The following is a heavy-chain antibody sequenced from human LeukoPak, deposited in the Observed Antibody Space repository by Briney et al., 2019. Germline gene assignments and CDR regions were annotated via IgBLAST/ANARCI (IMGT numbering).Heavy chain of an antibody. Sequence: SETLSLTCTVSGASINSGLYYWNWIRQPAGKGLEWIGRVITSGGTNYTPSLKSRVTISVTTSKNQFSLKLSSVTAADTAVYYCARTSSGWYLGTNFDYWGQGTLVTVSS. CDR3: ARTSSGWYLGTNFDY. CDR1: GASINSGLYY. V-gene: IGHV4-61*02. J-gene: IGHJ4*02. D-gene: IGHD6-19*01. CDR2: VITSGGT.